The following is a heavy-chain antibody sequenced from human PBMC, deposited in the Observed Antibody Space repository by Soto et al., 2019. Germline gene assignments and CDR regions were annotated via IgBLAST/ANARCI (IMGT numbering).Heavy chain of an antibody. V-gene: IGHV4-34*01. CDR1: GGSFSGYY. CDR3: ARGGGGPGSYYYGMDV. CDR2: INHSGST. Sequence: PSETLSLTCAVYGGSFSGYYWSWIRQPPGKGLEWIGEINHSGSTNYNPSLKSRVTISVDTSKNQFSLKLSSVTAADTAVYYCARGGGGPGSYYYGMDVSGQGTTVTVSS. D-gene: IGHD2-15*01. J-gene: IGHJ6*02.